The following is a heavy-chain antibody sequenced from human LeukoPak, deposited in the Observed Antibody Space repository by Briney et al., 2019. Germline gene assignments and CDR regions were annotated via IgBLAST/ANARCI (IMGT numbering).Heavy chain of an antibody. CDR3: AKDGGGSGSFASD. V-gene: IGHV3-9*01. J-gene: IGHJ4*02. CDR1: GFTFDDYA. Sequence: GGSLRLSCAASGFTFDDYAMHWVRQAPGKGLEWVSGISWNSGSIGYADSVKGRFTISRDNAKNSLYLQMNSLRAEDTALYYCAKDGGGSGSFASDWGQGTLVTVSS. CDR2: ISWNSGSI. D-gene: IGHD3-10*01.